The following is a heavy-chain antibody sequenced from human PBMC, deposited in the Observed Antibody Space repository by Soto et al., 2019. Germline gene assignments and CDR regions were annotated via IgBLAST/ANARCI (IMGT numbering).Heavy chain of an antibody. CDR3: ARFLPAAIILDY. D-gene: IGHD2-2*01. Sequence: SLSVTCPVSGGSSSSGGYYWSWILQHPGKGLEWIGYIYYSGSTYYNPSLKSRVTISVDTSKNQFSLKLSSVTAADTAVYYCARFLPAAIILDYWGQGTLVTVSS. J-gene: IGHJ4*02. CDR2: IYYSGST. CDR1: GGSSSSGGYY. V-gene: IGHV4-31*03.